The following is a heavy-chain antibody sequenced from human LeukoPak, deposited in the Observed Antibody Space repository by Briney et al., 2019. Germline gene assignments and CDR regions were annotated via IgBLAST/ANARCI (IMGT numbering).Heavy chain of an antibody. J-gene: IGHJ4*02. CDR1: GGSVRSASYY. CDR2: IYTSGST. Sequence: SETLSLTCTVSGGSVRSASYYWSWIRQPAGKGLEWIGRIYTSGSTNYSPSLKSRVTMSVDTSKNQFSLKLSSVTAADTAVYYCARGGGCSSTSCYYDLDYWGQGTLVTVSS. CDR3: ARGGGCSSTSCYYDLDY. D-gene: IGHD2-2*01. V-gene: IGHV4-61*02.